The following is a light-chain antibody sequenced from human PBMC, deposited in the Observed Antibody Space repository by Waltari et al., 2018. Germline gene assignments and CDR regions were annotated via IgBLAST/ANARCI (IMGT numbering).Light chain of an antibody. CDR2: RNH. CDR1: SSNIGRNY. Sequence: QSVLTQPPSASGTPGQRVTISCSGSSSNIGRNYVYWYQQLPGKAPKLLIYRNHQRPSGVPGRFSGSKSGTSASLAISGLRSEDESDYYCAAWDDSLSGHWVFGGGTKLTVL. J-gene: IGLJ3*02. CDR3: AAWDDSLSGHWV. V-gene: IGLV1-47*01.